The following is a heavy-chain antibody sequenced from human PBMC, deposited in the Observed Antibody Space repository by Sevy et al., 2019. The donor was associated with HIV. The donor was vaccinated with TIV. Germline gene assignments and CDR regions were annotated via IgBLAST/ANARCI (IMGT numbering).Heavy chain of an antibody. V-gene: IGHV3-66*01. D-gene: IGHD6-19*01. J-gene: IGHJ4*02. CDR3: ARMGSSGWYAGY. Sequence: GGSLRLSCAASGFTVSTYYMSWVRQAPGKGLEWVSVIYSGGTTFYADSVKVRFTISRDNSKNTLYLQMNSLRVEDTAVYYCARMGSSGWYAGYWGQGTLVTVSS. CDR1: GFTVSTYY. CDR2: IYSGGTT.